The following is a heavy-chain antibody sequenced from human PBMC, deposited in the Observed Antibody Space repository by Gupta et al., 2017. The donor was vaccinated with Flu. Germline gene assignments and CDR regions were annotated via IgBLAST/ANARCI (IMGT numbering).Heavy chain of an antibody. CDR2: VHPSGDT. J-gene: IGHJ4*02. CDR1: GGPVNVFSYF. D-gene: IGHD1-7*01. V-gene: IGHV4-31*03. CDR3: ARRGTYYFDF. Sequence: QLRESGPRLLKPSQTLSLTCSVSGGPVNVFSYFWSWTRQHPEKGLEWIGYVHPSGDTYYNPSLRSRLMMSIDTSKNEFSLEVTSVTAADTAMYYCARRGTYYFDFWGQGALVTVSS.